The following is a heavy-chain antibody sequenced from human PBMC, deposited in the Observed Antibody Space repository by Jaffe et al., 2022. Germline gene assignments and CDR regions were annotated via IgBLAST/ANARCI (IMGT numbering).Heavy chain of an antibody. CDR2: IYYSGST. V-gene: IGHV4-39*01. CDR1: GGSISSSSYY. J-gene: IGHJ4*02. D-gene: IGHD4-17*01. CDR3: ARPLHDYGDYRGAYFDY. Sequence: QLQLQESGPGLVKPSETLSLTCTVSGGSISSSSYYWGWIRQPPGKGLEWIGSIYYSGSTYYNPSLKSRVTISVDTSKNQFSLKLSSVTAADTAVYYCARPLHDYGDYRGAYFDYWGQGTLVTVSS.